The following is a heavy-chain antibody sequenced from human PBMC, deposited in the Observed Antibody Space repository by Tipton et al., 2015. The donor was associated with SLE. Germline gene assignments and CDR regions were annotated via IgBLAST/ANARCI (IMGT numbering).Heavy chain of an antibody. CDR1: EYSFIDYG. CDR2: INTNTGNP. J-gene: IGHJ2*01. CDR3: ARGGGSFFYWYFDL. Sequence: QVQLVQSGSELNKPGASVKVSCKASEYSFIDYGINWVRQAPGQGLEWMGWINTNTGNPTYAPGFTRRFVFSLDTSVSTAYLQISSLEAEDTAVYFCARGGGSFFYWYFDLWGRGTLVTVSS. D-gene: IGHD1-26*01. V-gene: IGHV7-4-1*02.